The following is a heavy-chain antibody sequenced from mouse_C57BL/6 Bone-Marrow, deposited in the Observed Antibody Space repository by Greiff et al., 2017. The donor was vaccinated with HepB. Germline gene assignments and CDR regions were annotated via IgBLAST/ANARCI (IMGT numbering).Heavy chain of an antibody. CDR2: INPGSGGT. J-gene: IGHJ1*03. D-gene: IGHD2-1*01. CDR3: VSIYYGNFYFDV. CDR1: GYAFTNYL. Sequence: VQLQQSGAELVRPGTSVKVSCKASGYAFTNYLIEWVKQRPGQGLEWIGVINPGSGGTNYNEKFKGKATLTADKSSSTAYMQLSSLTSEDSAVYFCVSIYYGNFYFDVWGTGTTVTVSS. V-gene: IGHV1-54*01.